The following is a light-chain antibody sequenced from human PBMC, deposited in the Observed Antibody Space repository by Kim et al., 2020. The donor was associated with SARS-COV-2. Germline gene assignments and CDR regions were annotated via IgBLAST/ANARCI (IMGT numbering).Light chain of an antibody. V-gene: IGKV3-20*01. CDR3: QQYGSSTA. Sequence: EIVLTQSPGTLSLSPGERATLSCRASQSVSSSYLAWYQQKPGQAPRLLIYGASSRATVIPDRFSGSGSGTDFTLTISRLEPEDFAVYYCQQYGSSTAFGQGTKLEI. CDR1: QSVSSSY. J-gene: IGKJ2*01. CDR2: GAS.